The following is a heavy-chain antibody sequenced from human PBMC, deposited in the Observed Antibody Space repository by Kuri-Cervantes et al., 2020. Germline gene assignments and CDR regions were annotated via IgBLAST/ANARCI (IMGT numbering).Heavy chain of an antibody. D-gene: IGHD3-22*01. CDR3: AYDSLGYVDDY. Sequence: SVKVSCKASGGTFSSYAISWVRQAPGQELEWMGGIIPIFGTANYAQKFQGRVTITTDESTSTAYMELRSLRSDDTAVYYCAYDSLGYVDDYWGQGTLVTVSS. V-gene: IGHV1-69*05. J-gene: IGHJ4*02. CDR1: GGTFSSYA. CDR2: IIPIFGTA.